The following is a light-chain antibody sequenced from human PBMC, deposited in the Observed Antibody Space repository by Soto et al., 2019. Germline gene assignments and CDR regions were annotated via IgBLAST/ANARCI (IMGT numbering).Light chain of an antibody. Sequence: QSALTQPRSVSGSPGQSVTISCTGTSSDVGDYNYVSWYQQHPGKAPKVIIYDVSKRPSGVPDRFSGSKSGNTASLPISGLQADDEADYYCCSYAGSYTYVFGIGTKLTVL. CDR2: DVS. J-gene: IGLJ1*01. CDR1: SSDVGDYNY. V-gene: IGLV2-11*01. CDR3: CSYAGSYTYV.